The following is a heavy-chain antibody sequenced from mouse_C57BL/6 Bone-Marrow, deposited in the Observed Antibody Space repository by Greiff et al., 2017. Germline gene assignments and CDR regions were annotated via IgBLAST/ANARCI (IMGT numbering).Heavy chain of an antibody. CDR1: GFNIKDDY. Sequence: VQLKQSGAELVRPGASVKLSCTASGFNIKDDYMHWVKQRPEQGLEWIGWIDPENGDTEYASKFQGKATITADTSSNTAYLQLSSLTSEDTAVYYCTYYYGSSGAYWGQGTLVTVSA. D-gene: IGHD1-1*01. CDR3: TYYYGSSGAY. CDR2: IDPENGDT. V-gene: IGHV14-4*01. J-gene: IGHJ3*01.